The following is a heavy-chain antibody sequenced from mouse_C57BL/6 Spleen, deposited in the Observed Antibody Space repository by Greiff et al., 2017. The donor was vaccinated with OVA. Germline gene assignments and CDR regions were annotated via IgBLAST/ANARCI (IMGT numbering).Heavy chain of an antibody. Sequence: QVQLQQSGPELVKPGASVKISCKASGYSFTSYYIHWVKQRPGQGLEWIGWIYPGSGNTKYNEKFKGKATLTADTPSSTAYMQLSSLTSEDSAVYYCARSPTYDYDGFAYWGQGTLVTVSA. D-gene: IGHD2-4*01. CDR1: GYSFTSYY. CDR3: ARSPTYDYDGFAY. CDR2: IYPGSGNT. J-gene: IGHJ3*01. V-gene: IGHV1-66*01.